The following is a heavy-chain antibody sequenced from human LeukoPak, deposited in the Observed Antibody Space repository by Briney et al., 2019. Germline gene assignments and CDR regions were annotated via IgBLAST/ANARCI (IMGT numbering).Heavy chain of an antibody. CDR2: ISSSSSYT. J-gene: IGHJ3*02. CDR3: ARGVGARTPDAFDI. Sequence: GGSLRLSCAASGFTFSDYYMSWIRQAPGKGLEWVSYISSSSSYTNYADSAKGRFTISRDNAKNSLYLQMNSLRAEDTAVYYCARGVGARTPDAFDIWGQGTMVTVSS. V-gene: IGHV3-11*06. CDR1: GFTFSDYY. D-gene: IGHD1-26*01.